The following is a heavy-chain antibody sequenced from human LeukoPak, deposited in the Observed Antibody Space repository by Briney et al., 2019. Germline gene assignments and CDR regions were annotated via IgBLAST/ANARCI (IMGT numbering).Heavy chain of an antibody. CDR2: IYPGDFDT. CDR3: VRHEVDSSGSYYFDY. CDR1: GYSFTSYW. Sequence: PGESLKISCKGPGYSFTSYWIGWVRQMPGKGLEWMGIIYPGDFDTRYSPSFQGQVTISADKSISTAYLQWSSLKASDTAMYYCVRHEVDSSGSYYFDYWGQGTLVTVSS. D-gene: IGHD3-22*01. V-gene: IGHV5-51*01. J-gene: IGHJ4*02.